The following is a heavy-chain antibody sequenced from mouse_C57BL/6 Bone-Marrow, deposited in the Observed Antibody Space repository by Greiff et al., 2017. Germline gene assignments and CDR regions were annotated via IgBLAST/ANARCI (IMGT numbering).Heavy chain of an antibody. D-gene: IGHD2-3*01. CDR3: ANHYDGYYYLAWFAY. CDR1: GYTFTSYG. CDR2: IYPRSGNT. J-gene: IGHJ3*01. V-gene: IGHV1-81*01. Sequence: VQLQQSGAELARPGASVKLSCKASGYTFTSYGISWVKQRTGQGLEWIGEIYPRSGNTYYNEKFKGTATLTADKSSSTASMDLRSLTSEDSAVYFGANHYDGYYYLAWFAYWGQGTLVTVSA.